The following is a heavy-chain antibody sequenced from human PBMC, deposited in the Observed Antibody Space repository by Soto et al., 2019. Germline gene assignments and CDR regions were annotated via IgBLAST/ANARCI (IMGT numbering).Heavy chain of an antibody. Sequence: DVQLVGTGGGLIQPGGSLRLSCAASGFIVSSSYMSWVRQAPGKGLEWVSVLYSDGRTYYADSVKGRFTISRDNSKNTLYLQMNSLSAEDTAVYYCARCSGWYGQCYFDCWGQGTLVTVSS. CDR1: GFIVSSSY. V-gene: IGHV3-53*02. J-gene: IGHJ4*02. CDR3: ARCSGWYGQCYFDC. D-gene: IGHD6-13*01. CDR2: LYSDGRT.